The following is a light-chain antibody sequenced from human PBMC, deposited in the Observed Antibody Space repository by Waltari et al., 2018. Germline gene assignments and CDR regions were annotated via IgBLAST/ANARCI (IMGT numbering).Light chain of an antibody. Sequence: QSALPQPASVSGSPGQTITISCSGSSSGVVGFHLVSWYQQHPGLAPKLIIYEATKRPSGVSGRFSGSKSAGAASLTISGLQVDDGGEYFCCSYAGPSTWVFGGGTKLTVL. V-gene: IGLV2-23*01. CDR1: SSGVVGFHL. CDR2: EAT. CDR3: CSYAGPSTWV. J-gene: IGLJ3*02.